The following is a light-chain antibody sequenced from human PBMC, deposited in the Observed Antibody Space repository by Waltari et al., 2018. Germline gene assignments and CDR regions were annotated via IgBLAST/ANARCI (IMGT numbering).Light chain of an antibody. CDR3: CSYAGSYTVV. V-gene: IGLV2-11*01. J-gene: IGLJ2*01. CDR1: RNDLLIYNH. Sequence: QSALTQPRSVSGSPGQSVTISCTGTRNDLLIYNHVSWYQQHPGKAPKRIIYDVTKRPSGVPARFSASNAGTTASLTISGLQAEDEADYHCCSYAGSYTVVFGGGTKLTVL. CDR2: DVT.